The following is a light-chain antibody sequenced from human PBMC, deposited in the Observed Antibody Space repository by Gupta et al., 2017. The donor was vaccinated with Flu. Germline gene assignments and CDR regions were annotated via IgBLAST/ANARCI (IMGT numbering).Light chain of an antibody. CDR2: LNSDGSH. Sequence: LVLTHSPSASASLGASVKLTCTLSSGQSSYTIAWHQQQPEKGPRFLMKLNSDGSHSKGDGIPDRFSGSSSGAERYLTISSLQAEDEADYYCQTWATDIRVFGGGTKLTVL. CDR1: SGQSSYT. J-gene: IGLJ3*02. CDR3: QTWATDIRV. V-gene: IGLV4-69*01.